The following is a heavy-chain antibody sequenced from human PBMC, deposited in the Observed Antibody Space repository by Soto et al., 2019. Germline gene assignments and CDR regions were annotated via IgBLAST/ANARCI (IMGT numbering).Heavy chain of an antibody. D-gene: IGHD6-13*01. CDR1: GFTFCSCV. V-gene: IGHV3-23*01. CDR2: ISGSGRYT. CDR3: XKDPPSERMQPDYGMDV. Sequence: GGSLRLSCAASGFTFCSCVMSWVRQAPGKGLEWLSLISGSGRYTDYAESVKGRFTISRDNSKNTLYLQMNSLRAEDTAEYFCXKDPPSERMQPDYGMDVWGQGTTVTVSS. J-gene: IGHJ6*02.